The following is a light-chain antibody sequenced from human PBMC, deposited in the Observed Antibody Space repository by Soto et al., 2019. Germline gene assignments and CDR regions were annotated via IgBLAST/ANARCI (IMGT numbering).Light chain of an antibody. CDR3: SAYARSTKV. CDR1: SSDVGGYNY. CDR2: EVN. V-gene: IGLV2-8*01. Sequence: QAALTQPPSASGSPGQSVAISCTGTSSDVGGYNYVSWYQQHPGNAPKLMIYEVNKRPAGVRDRFSGSKSGNTASLTVSGLQAEDEADYSCSAYARSTKVFGTGTKVTVL. J-gene: IGLJ1*01.